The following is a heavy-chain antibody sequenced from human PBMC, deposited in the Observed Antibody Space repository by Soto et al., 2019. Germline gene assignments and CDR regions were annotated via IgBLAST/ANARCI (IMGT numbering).Heavy chain of an antibody. CDR2: ISRDGGTK. D-gene: IGHD2-8*02. CDR1: GFTVSTYG. CDR3: TGEGASGY. Sequence: QVQLVESGGGVVQPGRSLRLSCAVSGFTVSTYGMHWVRQAPGKGLEWVAVISRDGGTKYYADSVKGRFTISRDNSRNTVFLEMNSLRGDDMAVYYCTGEGASGYWGQGTLVTVSS. J-gene: IGHJ4*02. V-gene: IGHV3-30*03.